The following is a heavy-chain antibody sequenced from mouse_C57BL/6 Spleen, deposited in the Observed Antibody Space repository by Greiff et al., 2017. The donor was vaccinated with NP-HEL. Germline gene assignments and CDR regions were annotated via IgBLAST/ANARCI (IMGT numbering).Heavy chain of an antibody. J-gene: IGHJ2*01. CDR2: IYPGSGST. V-gene: IGHV1-55*01. D-gene: IGHD2-2*01. CDR3: ARGGYYGYGGGYFDY. CDR1: GYTFTSYW. Sequence: VQLQQPGAELVKPGASVKMSCKASGYTFTSYWITWVKQRPGQGLEWIGDIYPGSGSTNYNEKFKSKATLTVDTSSSTAYMQLSSLTSEDSAVYYCARGGYYGYGGGYFDYWGQGTTLTVSS.